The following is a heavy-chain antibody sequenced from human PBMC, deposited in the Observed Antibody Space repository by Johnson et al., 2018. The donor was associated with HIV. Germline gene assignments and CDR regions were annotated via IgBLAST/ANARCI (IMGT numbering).Heavy chain of an antibody. CDR1: GLMFSRYG. J-gene: IGHJ2*01. CDR3: GKDDSRSVSFL. CDR2: IWYDGSNK. Sequence: QVQLVESGGGVVQPGRSLRLSCEASGLMFSRYGMHWVRQAPGRGLEWVAGIWYDGSNKYYADSVKGRFTISRDNSKNTLYLQMNSLRAEDTAVYYCGKDDSRSVSFLW. V-gene: IGHV3-33*06. D-gene: IGHD2-21*02.